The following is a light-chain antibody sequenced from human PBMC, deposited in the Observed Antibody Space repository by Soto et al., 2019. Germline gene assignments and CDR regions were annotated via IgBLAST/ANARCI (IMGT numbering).Light chain of an antibody. CDR3: QHSYSTPRT. Sequence: DIPIAQSPSSLSVSVGDRVTIPLRASQRIGNYLNWYQQKPGKAPNLLIYTASTLQSGVPSRFSGSGAGTDFTLTISSLQPEDFATYYCQHSYSTPRTFGQGTKVDIK. CDR1: QRIGNY. J-gene: IGKJ1*01. CDR2: TAS. V-gene: IGKV1-39*01.